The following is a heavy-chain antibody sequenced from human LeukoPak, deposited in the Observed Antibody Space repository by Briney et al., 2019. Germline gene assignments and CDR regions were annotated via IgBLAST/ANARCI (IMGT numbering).Heavy chain of an antibody. J-gene: IGHJ4*02. V-gene: IGHV3-15*01. CDR2: IKSKSDGGTI. CDR1: GFTFSDAW. Sequence: GGSLRLSCVGSGFTFSDAWMSWVRQTPGKGLEWVGRIKSKSDGGTIDYAAPVKGRFTISRDDSRNTLYLQMNSLKTEDTAVYYCTTRRQDGWWGQGTLVTVS. D-gene: IGHD2-15*01. CDR3: TTRRQDGW.